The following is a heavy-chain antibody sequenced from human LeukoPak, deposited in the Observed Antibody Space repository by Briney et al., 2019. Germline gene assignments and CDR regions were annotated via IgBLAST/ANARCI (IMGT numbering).Heavy chain of an antibody. CDR1: GFIFSTYD. CDR2: ISYDGSYK. CDR3: AKGTTTPTTGTLEKDAFAI. V-gene: IGHV3-30*18. J-gene: IGHJ3*02. D-gene: IGHD1-1*01. Sequence: GGSLRLSCAASGFIFSTYDMHWVRQAPGKGLEWVAVISYDGSYKYYADCLEGRFTISRDNSKNTLYLQMNSLRAEDTAVYYCAKGTTTPTTGTLEKDAFAIWGQGTMVTVSS.